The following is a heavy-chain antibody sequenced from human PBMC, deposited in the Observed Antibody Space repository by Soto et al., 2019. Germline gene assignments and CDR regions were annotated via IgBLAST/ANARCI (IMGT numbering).Heavy chain of an antibody. CDR1: GGSISGSYYY. CDR3: DTSQKGYNRNYFDH. CDR2: VFYNGLT. Sequence: SETLSLSLAVSGGSISGSYYYWGCLRKSPGKGPEWILSVFYNGLTYYNPSLEIRFSVSVDTSKNKFSMKVRGVSAADTAVYYSDTSQKGYNRNYFDHWAQGALVPVYS. V-gene: IGHV4-39*01. D-gene: IGHD1-20*01. J-gene: IGHJ4*02.